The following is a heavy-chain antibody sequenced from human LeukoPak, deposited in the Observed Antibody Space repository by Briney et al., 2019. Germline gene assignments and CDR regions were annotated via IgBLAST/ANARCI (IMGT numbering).Heavy chain of an antibody. J-gene: IGHJ4*02. Sequence: GGSLRLSCAASEFTFSNHAMTWVRQAPGKGLEWVSSISISGDRTYYADSVKGRFTISRDNSKNTVYLQMTSLGAEDTAIYYCANEIRPNDYWGQGSLVTVSS. CDR1: EFTFSNHA. CDR3: ANEIRPNDY. D-gene: IGHD6-6*01. V-gene: IGHV3-23*01. CDR2: ISISGDRT.